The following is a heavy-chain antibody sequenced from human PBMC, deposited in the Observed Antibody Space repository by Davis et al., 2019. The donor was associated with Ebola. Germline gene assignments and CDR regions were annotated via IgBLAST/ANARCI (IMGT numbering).Heavy chain of an antibody. D-gene: IGHD2/OR15-2a*01. CDR2: IYYSGST. CDR1: GASISSYY. Sequence: SETLSLTCSVSGASISSYYWSWIRQPPGKGLEWIGYIYYSGSTNYNPSLKSRVTISVDTSKNQFSLKLSSVTAADTAVYYCAILLGRYYYYGMDVWGKGTTVTVSS. V-gene: IGHV4-59*12. J-gene: IGHJ6*04. CDR3: AILLGRYYYYGMDV.